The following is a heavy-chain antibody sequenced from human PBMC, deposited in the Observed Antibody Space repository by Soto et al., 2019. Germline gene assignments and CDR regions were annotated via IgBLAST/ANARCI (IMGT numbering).Heavy chain of an antibody. CDR2: IYHSGST. J-gene: IGHJ6*02. V-gene: IGHV4-30-2*01. CDR1: GGSISSGGYS. D-gene: IGHD6-19*01. Sequence: SETLSLTCAVSGGSISSGGYSWSWIRQPPGKGLEWIGYIYHSGSTYYNPSLKSRVTISVDRSKNQFSLKLSSVTAADTAVYYCARGWGYYGMDVWGQGTTVTVSS. CDR3: ARGWGYYGMDV.